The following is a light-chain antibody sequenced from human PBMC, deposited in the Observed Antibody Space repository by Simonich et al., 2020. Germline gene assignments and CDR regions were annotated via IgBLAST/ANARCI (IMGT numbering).Light chain of an antibody. CDR1: ALPKQY. CDR3: QSADSSGTYVV. J-gene: IGLJ2*01. Sequence: SYELTQPPSVSVSPGQTARITCSGDALPKQYAYWYQQKPGQAPLLVIYKDSESPSGIPERCSGSSSGTTVTLTISGVQAEDEADYYCQSADSSGTYVVFGGGTKLTVL. CDR2: KDS. V-gene: IGLV3-25*03.